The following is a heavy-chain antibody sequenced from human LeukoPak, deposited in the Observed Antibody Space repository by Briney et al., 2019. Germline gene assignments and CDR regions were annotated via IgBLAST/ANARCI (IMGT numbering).Heavy chain of an antibody. J-gene: IGHJ4*02. D-gene: IGHD3-10*01. Sequence: SSETLSLTCTVAGGSISSYYWSWIRQPPGKGLEWIGYIYYRGSTNYNPSLKSRVTISVDTSKNQFSLKLSSVTAADTAVYYCARHARSYGSGSDFDYWGQGTLVTVSS. CDR2: IYYRGST. CDR3: ARHARSYGSGSDFDY. V-gene: IGHV4-59*08. CDR1: GGSISSYY.